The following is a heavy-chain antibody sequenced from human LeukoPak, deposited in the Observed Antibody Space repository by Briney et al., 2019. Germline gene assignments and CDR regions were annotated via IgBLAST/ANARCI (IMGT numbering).Heavy chain of an antibody. Sequence: GGSLRLSCAASGFTFSTYAMSWVRQAPGKGLEWVSAISGRGVSTSYADSVRGRFTISRDNSRNTLHLQMNSLRADDTAIYYCAKRQPYYFDYWGQGTLVAVSS. J-gene: IGHJ4*02. CDR1: GFTFSTYA. CDR2: ISGRGVST. CDR3: AKRQPYYFDY. V-gene: IGHV3-23*01. D-gene: IGHD1-1*01.